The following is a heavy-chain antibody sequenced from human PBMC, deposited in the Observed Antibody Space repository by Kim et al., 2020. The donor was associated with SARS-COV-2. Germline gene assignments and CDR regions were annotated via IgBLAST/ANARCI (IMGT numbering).Heavy chain of an antibody. D-gene: IGHD3-3*01. Sequence: SETLSLTCTVSGGSISSSSYYWGWIRQPPGKELEWIGSIYDSGSTYYNPSLKRRVTISVDTSKNQFSLTLSSVTAADTAVYYCARRSIFGVVITALGAFDIWGQGTMVTVSS. CDR1: GGSISSSSYY. V-gene: IGHV4-39*01. J-gene: IGHJ3*02. CDR3: ARRSIFGVVITALGAFDI. CDR2: IYDSGST.